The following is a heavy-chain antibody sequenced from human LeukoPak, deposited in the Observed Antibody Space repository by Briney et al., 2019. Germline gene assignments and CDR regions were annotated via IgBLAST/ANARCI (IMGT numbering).Heavy chain of an antibody. CDR3: ARGCSSTSCYFSGGNWFDP. CDR1: GAFSSSYY. CDR2: IYTGGSA. J-gene: IGHJ5*02. V-gene: IGHV4-4*07. Sequence: SETLSLTCSVSGAFSSSYYWTWIRQPAGKGLEWIGRIYTGGSANYNPSLRSRVNMSVDKSKNQFSLKLSSVTAADTAVYYCARGCSSTSCYFSGGNWFDPWGQGTLVIVSS. D-gene: IGHD2-2*01.